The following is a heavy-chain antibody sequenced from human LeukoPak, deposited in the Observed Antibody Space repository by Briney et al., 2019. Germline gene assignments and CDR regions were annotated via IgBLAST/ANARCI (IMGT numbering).Heavy chain of an antibody. CDR3: AKGTRRYFDY. CDR2: ISWNSGSI. J-gene: IGHJ4*02. V-gene: IGHV3-9*01. Sequence: GGSLRLSCAASGFTFDDYAMHWVRQAPGKGLEWVSGISWNSGSIGYADSVKGRFTISRDNAKNSLYLQMNSLRAEDTASYYCAKGTRRYFDYWGQGTLVTVSS. CDR1: GFTFDDYA.